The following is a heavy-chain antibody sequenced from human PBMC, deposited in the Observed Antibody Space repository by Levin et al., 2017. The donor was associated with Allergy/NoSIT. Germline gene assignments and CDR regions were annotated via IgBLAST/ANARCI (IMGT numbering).Heavy chain of an antibody. V-gene: IGHV4-39*01. D-gene: IGHD2/OR15-2a*01. CDR2: IYYSGST. CDR1: GGSISSSSYY. J-gene: IGHJ4*02. CDR3: ARHGDLTVPFDY. Sequence: SQTLSLTCTVSGGSISSSSYYWGWIRQPPGKGLEWIGSIYYSGSTYYNPSLKSRVTISVDTSKNQFSLKLSSVTAADAAVYYCARHGDLTVPFDYWGQGTLVTVSS.